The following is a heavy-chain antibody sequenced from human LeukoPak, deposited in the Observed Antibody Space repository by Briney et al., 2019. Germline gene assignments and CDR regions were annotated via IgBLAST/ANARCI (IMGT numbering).Heavy chain of an antibody. J-gene: IGHJ4*02. D-gene: IGHD3-22*01. CDR3: AKGSYYDSSGSFYFDY. V-gene: IGHV3-23*01. CDR2: ISGSGDNT. Sequence: GGSLRLSCAASGLTFSSYAMSWVRQAPGKGLEWVSGISGSGDNTYYADSVKGRFTISRDNSKNTLHVQVNSLGTEDTAAYYCAKGSYYDSSGSFYFDYWGQGTLVTVSS. CDR1: GLTFSSYA.